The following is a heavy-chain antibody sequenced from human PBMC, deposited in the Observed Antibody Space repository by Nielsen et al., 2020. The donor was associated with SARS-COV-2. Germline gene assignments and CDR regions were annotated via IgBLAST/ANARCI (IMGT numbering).Heavy chain of an antibody. Sequence: GESLKISCAASGFTFSDYWMKWVRQAPGKGLEWVANLKQEGHEKYYVDSVRGRFTISRDNAKNSLYLQMNSLRVEDTAIYYCASDHDWNDVYGGQWGQGTLVTVSS. CDR3: ASDHDWNDVYGGQ. D-gene: IGHD1-1*01. V-gene: IGHV3-7*01. J-gene: IGHJ4*02. CDR1: GFTFSDYW. CDR2: LKQEGHEK.